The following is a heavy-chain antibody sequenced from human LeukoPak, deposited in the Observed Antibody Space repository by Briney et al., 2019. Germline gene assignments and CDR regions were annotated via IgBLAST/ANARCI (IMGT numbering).Heavy chain of an antibody. CDR2: ISAYNGNT. CDR1: GYTFTSYG. D-gene: IGHD5-24*01. J-gene: IGHJ5*02. V-gene: IGHV1-18*01. Sequence: ASVKVSCKASGYTFTSYGISWVRQAPGQGLEWMGWISAYNGNTNYAQKFQGRVTMTRNTSISTAYMELSSLRSEDTAVYYCARSRDGYKSWGQGTLVTVSS. CDR3: ARSRDGYKS.